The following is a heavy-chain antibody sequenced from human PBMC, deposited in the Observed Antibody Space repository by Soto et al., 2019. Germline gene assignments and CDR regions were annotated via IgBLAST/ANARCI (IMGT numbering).Heavy chain of an antibody. V-gene: IGHV1-69*13. CDR2: IIPIFGTA. CDR3: ARGGGIAVAGPYYYYGMDV. CDR1: GGTFSSYS. J-gene: IGHJ6*02. D-gene: IGHD6-19*01. Sequence: SVKVSCKASGGTFSSYSISWVRQAPGQGLEWMGGIIPIFGTANYAQKFQGRVTITADESTSTAYMELSSLRSEDTAVYYCARGGGIAVAGPYYYYGMDVWGQGTTVTVSS.